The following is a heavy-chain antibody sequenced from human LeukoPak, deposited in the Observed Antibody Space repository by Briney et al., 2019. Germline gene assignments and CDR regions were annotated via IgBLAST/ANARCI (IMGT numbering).Heavy chain of an antibody. CDR3: ARSVWFGELYL. V-gene: IGHV1-46*01. CDR2: INPSGGST. J-gene: IGHJ4*02. CDR1: GYTFTSYY. Sequence: GASVKVSCKASGYTFTSYYMHWVRQAPGQGLEWMGIINPSGGSTSYAQKFRGRVTMTRDTSTSTAYMELSSLRSEDTAVYYCARSVWFGELYLWGQGTLVTVSS. D-gene: IGHD3-10*01.